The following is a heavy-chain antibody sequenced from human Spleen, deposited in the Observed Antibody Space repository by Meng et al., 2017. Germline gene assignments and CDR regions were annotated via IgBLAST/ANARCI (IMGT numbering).Heavy chain of an antibody. CDR3: ARGPTTMAHDLDY. V-gene: IGHV4-34*01. J-gene: IGHJ4*02. D-gene: IGHD4-11*01. CDR1: GGSFSDYY. CDR2: INHSGST. Sequence: QGQLQQGCAGLLKPSETLSLTCVVSGGSFSDYYWSWIRQPPGKGLEWIGEINHSGSTNYNPSLESRATISVDTSQNNLSLKLSSVTAADSAVYYCARGPTTMAHDLDYWGQGTLVTVSS.